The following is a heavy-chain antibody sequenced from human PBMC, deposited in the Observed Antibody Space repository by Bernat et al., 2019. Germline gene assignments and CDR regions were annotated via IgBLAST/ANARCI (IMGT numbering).Heavy chain of an antibody. Sequence: QVQLQESGPGLVKPSQTLSLTCTVSGGSISSGGYYWSWIRQHPGKDLEWIGYIYYSGSTYYNPSLKSRVTISVDTSKNQFSLKLSSVTAADTAVYYCARRQRVTIFGVASNWFDPWGQGTLVTVSS. CDR1: GGSISSGGYY. CDR3: ARRQRVTIFGVASNWFDP. J-gene: IGHJ5*02. D-gene: IGHD3-3*01. V-gene: IGHV4-31*03. CDR2: IYYSGST.